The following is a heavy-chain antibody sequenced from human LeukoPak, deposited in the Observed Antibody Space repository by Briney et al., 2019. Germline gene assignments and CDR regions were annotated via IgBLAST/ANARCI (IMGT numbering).Heavy chain of an antibody. Sequence: PSETLSLTCTVSGGSISSYYWSWIRQPPGKGLEWIGYIYTSGSTNYNPSLKSRVTISVDTSKNQFSLKLSSVTAADTAVYYCARAAAAPPDYYYYYMDVWGKGTTVTVSS. CDR1: GGSISSYY. J-gene: IGHJ6*03. D-gene: IGHD6-25*01. CDR3: ARAAAAPPDYYYYYMDV. V-gene: IGHV4-4*09. CDR2: IYTSGST.